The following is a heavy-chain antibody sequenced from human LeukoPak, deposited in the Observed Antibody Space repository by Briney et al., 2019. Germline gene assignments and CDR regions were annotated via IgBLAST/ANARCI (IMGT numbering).Heavy chain of an antibody. J-gene: IGHJ5*02. Sequence: KPGGSLRLSCAASGFTFSDYYMGWIRQAPGKGLEWVSYISSSGSTIYYADSVKGRFTISRDNAKNSLYLQMNSLRAEDTAVYYCARSPRSYSSSPNNWFDRWGQGTLVTVSS. CDR3: ARSPRSYSSSPNNWFDR. D-gene: IGHD6-13*01. V-gene: IGHV3-11*04. CDR2: ISSSGSTI. CDR1: GFTFSDYY.